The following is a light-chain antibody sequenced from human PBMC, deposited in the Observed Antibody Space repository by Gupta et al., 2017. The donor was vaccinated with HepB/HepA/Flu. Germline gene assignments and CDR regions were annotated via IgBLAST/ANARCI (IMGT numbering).Light chain of an antibody. CDR1: SNDVGGYKY. V-gene: IGLV2-14*03. Sequence: QSALTQHASVSGSPGPSITISCTGTSNDVGGYKYVTWYRQHPGKSPKLMIYDVSSQPSGVSNRFSGSKSGNTASLTISGLQAEDEADYYCSSYTSSGTLVVFGGGTKLAVL. J-gene: IGLJ2*01. CDR2: DVS. CDR3: SSYTSSGTLVV.